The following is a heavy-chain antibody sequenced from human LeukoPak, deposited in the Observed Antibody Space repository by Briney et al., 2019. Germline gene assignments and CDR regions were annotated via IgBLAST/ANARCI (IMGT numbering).Heavy chain of an antibody. CDR3: ARDYPLNY. D-gene: IGHD3-16*01. V-gene: IGHV3-21*01. Sequence: PGGSLRLSWAASGLTFSSYSINWASQAPGRGLEWVSSISRSSSYIYYADSLKGRFTISRDNSKNTLYLQMNSLRAEDTAVYYCARDYPLNYWGQGTLVTVSS. J-gene: IGHJ4*02. CDR1: GLTFSSYS. CDR2: ISRSSSYI.